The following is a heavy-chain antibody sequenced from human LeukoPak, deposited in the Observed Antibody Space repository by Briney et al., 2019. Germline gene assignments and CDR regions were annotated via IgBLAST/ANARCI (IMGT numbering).Heavy chain of an antibody. J-gene: IGHJ4*02. CDR1: GFTFSSYG. Sequence: GGSLRLSCAASGFTFSSYGMYWVRQAPGKGLEWVALIWYDGSNRYCADSVKGRFTISRDNSKNTLYLQMNSLRAEDTAVYYCARAGSHWHYVYWGQGTVVTVSS. D-gene: IGHD3-10*01. CDR2: IWYDGSNR. CDR3: ARAGSHWHYVY. V-gene: IGHV3-33*01.